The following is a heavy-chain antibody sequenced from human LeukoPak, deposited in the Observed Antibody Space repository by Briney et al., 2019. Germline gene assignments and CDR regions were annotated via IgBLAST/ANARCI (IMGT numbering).Heavy chain of an antibody. J-gene: IGHJ4*02. Sequence: PGGSLRLSCAASGFTFSSYAMHWVRQAPGKGLEYVSAISSNGGSTYYANSVKGRFTISRDNSKNTLYLQMNSLRAEDTAVYYCARAYYYDSSGYYTPDYWGQGTLVTVSS. CDR3: ARAYYYDSSGYYTPDY. CDR2: ISSNGGST. D-gene: IGHD3-22*01. CDR1: GFTFSSYA. V-gene: IGHV3-64*01.